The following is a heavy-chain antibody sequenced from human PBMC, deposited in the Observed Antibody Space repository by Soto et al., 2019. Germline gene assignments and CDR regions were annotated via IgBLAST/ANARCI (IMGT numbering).Heavy chain of an antibody. Sequence: EVQLVESGGGLVKPGGSLRLSCVGSGLTLSDAWMNWVRQIPGKGPEWVGRIKTKSDVAVTDYAALAKGRFTISRDESENTVYLQMNSLKTEDTAVYYCAREWFGDFVWGQGTLVTVSS. D-gene: IGHD3-10*01. J-gene: IGHJ4*02. CDR1: GLTLSDAW. CDR3: AREWFGDFV. CDR2: IKTKSDVAVT. V-gene: IGHV3-15*05.